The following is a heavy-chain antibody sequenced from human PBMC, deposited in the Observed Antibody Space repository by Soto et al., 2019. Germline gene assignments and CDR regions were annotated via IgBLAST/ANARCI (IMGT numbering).Heavy chain of an antibody. CDR3: ALERQLNSPSEGFDI. J-gene: IGHJ3*02. V-gene: IGHV1-2*02. CDR2: INPNTGVT. D-gene: IGHD6-13*01. CDR1: AFTVYY. Sequence: ASVKVSCKASAFTVYYLHWLRQAPGQGLEWMGRINPNTGVTDYAQRFQGRVTMTSDTSITTAFMDLSNVDFDDTADYYCALERQLNSPSEGFDIWGQGTMVTVSS.